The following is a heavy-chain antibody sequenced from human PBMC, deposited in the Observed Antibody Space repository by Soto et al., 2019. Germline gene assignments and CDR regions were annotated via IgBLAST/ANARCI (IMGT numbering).Heavy chain of an antibody. CDR3: AREGYYYDSSGHYGNFDY. CDR2: IGNSGSTI. Sequence: PGGSLRLSCAASGFTFSGYEMHWVRQAPGKGLEWVPYIGNSGSTIYYADSVKGRFTISRDNAKKSLYLQMNSLRAEDTAVYYWAREGYYYDSSGHYGNFDYWGQGTLVTVSS. J-gene: IGHJ4*02. CDR1: GFTFSGYE. V-gene: IGHV3-48*03. D-gene: IGHD3-22*01.